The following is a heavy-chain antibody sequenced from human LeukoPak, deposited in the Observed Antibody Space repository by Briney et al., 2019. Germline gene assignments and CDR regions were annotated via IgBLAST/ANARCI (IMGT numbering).Heavy chain of an antibody. J-gene: IGHJ4*02. CDR2: INHSGST. CDR3: ARRPGYYYDSSGYYFPYYFDY. Sequence: SETLSFTCAVYGGSFSGYYWSWIRQPPGKGLEWIGEINHSGSTNYNPSLKSRVTISVDTSKNQFSLKLSSVTAADTAVYYCARRPGYYYDSSGYYFPYYFDYWGQGTLVTVSS. D-gene: IGHD3-22*01. V-gene: IGHV4-34*01. CDR1: GGSFSGYY.